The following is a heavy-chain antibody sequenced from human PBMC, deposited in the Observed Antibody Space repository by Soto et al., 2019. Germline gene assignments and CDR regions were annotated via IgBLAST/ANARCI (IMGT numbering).Heavy chain of an antibody. CDR2: IDPSDSRT. V-gene: IGHV5-51*01. CDR1: GYMFPIYH. CDR3: ARHFGSFYYDSSGPSGADDAFDI. D-gene: IGHD3-22*01. J-gene: IGHJ3*02. Sequence: PGESLKISCEASGYMFPIYHISWVRQMPGKGLEWVGKIDPSDSRTMYRPSSRARITISVDKSISTAYLQWSSLKASDTAMYYCARHFGSFYYDSSGPSGADDAFDIWGQGTMVTVSS.